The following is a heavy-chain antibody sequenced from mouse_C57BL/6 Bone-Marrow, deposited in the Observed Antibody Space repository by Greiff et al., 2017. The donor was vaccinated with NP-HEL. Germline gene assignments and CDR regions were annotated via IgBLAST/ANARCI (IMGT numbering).Heavy chain of an antibody. CDR2: ISYSGST. J-gene: IGHJ4*01. Sequence: EVRRVESGPGLAKPSQTLSLTCSVTGYSITSDYWNWIRKFPGNKLEYMGYISYSGSTYYNPSLKSRISITRDTSKNQYYLQLNSVTTEDTATYYCARSPLWLRRNYYAMDYWGQGTSVTVSS. V-gene: IGHV3-8*01. CDR1: GYSITSDY. D-gene: IGHD2-2*01. CDR3: ARSPLWLRRNYYAMDY.